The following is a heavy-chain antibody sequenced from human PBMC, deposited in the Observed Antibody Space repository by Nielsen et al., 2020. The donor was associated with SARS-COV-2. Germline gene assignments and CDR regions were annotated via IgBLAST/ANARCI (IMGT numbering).Heavy chain of an antibody. CDR3: ARWGPYYYDSSGYFGDY. V-gene: IGHV3-74*01. CDR1: GFTFSSYW. J-gene: IGHJ4*02. CDR2: INSDGSST. D-gene: IGHD3-22*01. Sequence: GESLKISCAASGFTFSSYWMHWVRQAPGKGLVWVSRINSDGSSTSYADSVKGRFTISRDNAKNTLYLQMNSLRAEDTAVYYCARWGPYYYDSSGYFGDYWGQGTLVTVSS.